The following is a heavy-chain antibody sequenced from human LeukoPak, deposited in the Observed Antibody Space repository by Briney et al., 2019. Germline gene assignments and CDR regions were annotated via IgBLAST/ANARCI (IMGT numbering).Heavy chain of an antibody. CDR1: GYTFTDYY. CDR3: ARRVGSSSGYSFDY. CDR2: INPNSGGT. Sequence: ASVTVSCKASGYTFTDYYIHWVRQRQAPGQGLEWMGRINPNSGGTNYAQKVQGRVTMTRDTSISTAYMELSSLSSDDTAVYFCARRVGSSSGYSFDYWGQGTLVTVSS. D-gene: IGHD5-12*01. V-gene: IGHV1-2*06. J-gene: IGHJ4*02.